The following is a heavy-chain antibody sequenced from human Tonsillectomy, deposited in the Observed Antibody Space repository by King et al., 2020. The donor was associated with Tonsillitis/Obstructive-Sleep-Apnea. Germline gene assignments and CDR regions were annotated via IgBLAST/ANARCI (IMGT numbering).Heavy chain of an antibody. CDR1: GFSLSTSGVG. Sequence: ITLKESGPTLVKPTQTLTLTCTFSGFSLSTSGVGVGWIRQPPGKALEWLALIYWDDDKRYSPSLKSRLTITKDTSKNQVVLTMTNMDPVDTATYYCAHRPQWYYYYDSSGYYSVWFDPWGQGTLVTVSS. V-gene: IGHV2-5*02. D-gene: IGHD3-22*01. CDR2: IYWDDDK. J-gene: IGHJ5*02. CDR3: AHRPQWYYYYDSSGYYSVWFDP.